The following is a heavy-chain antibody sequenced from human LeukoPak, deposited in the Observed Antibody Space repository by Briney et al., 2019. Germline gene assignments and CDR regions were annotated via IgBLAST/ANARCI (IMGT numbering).Heavy chain of an antibody. CDR2: ISSSSSYI. V-gene: IGHV3-21*01. J-gene: IGHJ5*02. D-gene: IGHD2-15*01. Sequence: PGGSLRLSCAASGFTFSNYAMSWVRQAPGKGLEWVSSISSSSSYIYYADSVKGRFTISRDNAKNSLYLQMNSLRAEDTAVYYCARAKQGLRPPGYCSGGSCGDWFDPWGQGTLVTVSS. CDR3: ARAKQGLRPPGYCSGGSCGDWFDP. CDR1: GFTFSNYA.